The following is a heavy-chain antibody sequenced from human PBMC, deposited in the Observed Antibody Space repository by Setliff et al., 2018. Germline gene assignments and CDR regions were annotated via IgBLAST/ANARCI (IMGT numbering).Heavy chain of an antibody. Sequence: GESLKISCKGSGYSFTSYWIGWVRQMHGKGLEWMGIIYPGDSDTRYSPSFQGQVTISADKSISTAYLQWSSLKASDTATYYCARVYAAVVGYYYYDMDVWGKGTTVTVSS. CDR3: ARVYAAVVGYYYYDMDV. CDR1: GYSFTSYW. CDR2: IYPGDSDT. D-gene: IGHD6-19*01. V-gene: IGHV5-51*01. J-gene: IGHJ6*03.